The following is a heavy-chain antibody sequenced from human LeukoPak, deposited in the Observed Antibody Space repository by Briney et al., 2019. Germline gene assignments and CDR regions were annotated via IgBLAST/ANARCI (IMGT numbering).Heavy chain of an antibody. J-gene: IGHJ4*02. CDR2: IKQDASEE. D-gene: IGHD6-6*01. Sequence: GGSLRLSCAASGFSFSSYWMTWVRQAPGKGLEWVANIKQDASEEHYVDSVKGRFTISRDNAKSSLHLQLNSLRVEDTALYFCASTASLSYWGQGTLVTVSS. V-gene: IGHV3-7*01. CDR1: GFSFSSYW. CDR3: ASTASLSY.